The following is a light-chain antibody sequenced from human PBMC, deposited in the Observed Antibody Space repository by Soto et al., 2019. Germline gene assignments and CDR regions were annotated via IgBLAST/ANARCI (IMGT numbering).Light chain of an antibody. CDR2: GAS. J-gene: IGKJ2*01. CDR1: QSIFYSSNNRNY. V-gene: IGKV4-1*01. CDR3: QQYYRTPQT. Sequence: DIVMTQSPDSLAVSLGERATINCKSSQSIFYSSNNRNYLAWFQRKPGQPPKLLIYGASTRESGVPDRFSGSGSGTDFTLTINSLQSEDLAVYYCQQYYRTPQTFGQGTKLEIK.